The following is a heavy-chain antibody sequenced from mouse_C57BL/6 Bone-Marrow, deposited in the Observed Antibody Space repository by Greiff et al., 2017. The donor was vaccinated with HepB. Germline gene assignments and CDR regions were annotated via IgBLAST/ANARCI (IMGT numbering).Heavy chain of an antibody. CDR2: ISSGGSYT. CDR1: GFTFSSYG. Sequence: EVKVVESGGDLVKPGGSLKLSCAASGFTFSSYGISWVRQTPDKRLEWVATISSGGSYTYYPDSVKGRFTISRDNAKNTLYLQMSSLKSEDTAMYYCARQRGYYGSSSYYYAMDYWGQGTSVTVSS. D-gene: IGHD1-1*01. V-gene: IGHV5-6*01. CDR3: ARQRGYYGSSSYYYAMDY. J-gene: IGHJ4*01.